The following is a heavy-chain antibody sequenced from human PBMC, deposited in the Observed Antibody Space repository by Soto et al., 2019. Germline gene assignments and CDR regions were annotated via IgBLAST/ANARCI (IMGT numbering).Heavy chain of an antibody. J-gene: IGHJ4*02. V-gene: IGHV4-30-2*01. CDR3: ARSHAGAHITAAVH. CDR1: GGSISSDGYS. CDR2: IYHSGST. Sequence: QLQLQESGSGLVKPSQTLSLTCAVSGGSISSDGYSWSWIRQPPGKGLEWIGYIYHSGSTYYNPSLKSRVNIGVHRSQNEFALKLSSVPAAYTAVYYWARSHAGAHITAAVHWGQGTLVTVSS. D-gene: IGHD6-13*01.